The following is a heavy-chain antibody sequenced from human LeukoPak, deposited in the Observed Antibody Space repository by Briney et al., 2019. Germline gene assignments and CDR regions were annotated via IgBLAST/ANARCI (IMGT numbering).Heavy chain of an antibody. V-gene: IGHV4-39*01. CDR1: GASLSSSSYY. D-gene: IGHD1-26*01. J-gene: IGHJ4*02. CDR2: IYYSGST. Sequence: SETLSLTCTVSGASLSSSSYYWGWIRQSPGKGLEWIGSIYYSGSTYCNPSLKSRGTISVDTSTNQFSLKLSSVTAADTAMYYYARHRARGWGLLSYWGQGTQVTVSS. CDR3: ARHRARGWGLLSY.